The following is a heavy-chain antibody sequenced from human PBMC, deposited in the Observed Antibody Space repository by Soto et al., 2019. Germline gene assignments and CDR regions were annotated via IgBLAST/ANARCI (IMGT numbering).Heavy chain of an antibody. CDR1: GVSINSGDYY. V-gene: IGHV4-31*03. CDR2: IYYSGST. D-gene: IGHD1-26*01. CDR3: ARERRNSGPYKYYFDC. Sequence: QVQLQESGPGLVKPLQTLSLTCTVSGVSINSGDYYWSWIRQHPGKCLEWIGYIYYSGSTYYNPSLKSRVAISVDTSKNQFSLRLSSVTAADTVVYYCARERRNSGPYKYYFDCRGKGTLVTVSS. J-gene: IGHJ4*02.